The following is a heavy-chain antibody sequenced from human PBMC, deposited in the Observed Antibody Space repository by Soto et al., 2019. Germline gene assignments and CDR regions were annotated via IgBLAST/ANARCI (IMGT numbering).Heavy chain of an antibody. J-gene: IGHJ4*02. CDR2: ISTYNGNT. CDR1: GYTFTSYG. Sequence: ASVKVSCKASGYTFTSYGISWVRQAPGQGLEWMGWISTYNGNTNYAQKLQGRVTMTTDTSTSTAYMELRSLRSDDTAFYYCARYQVQYASPYFDYWGQGTLVTVSS. CDR3: ARYQVQYASPYFDY. D-gene: IGHD2-2*01. V-gene: IGHV1-18*01.